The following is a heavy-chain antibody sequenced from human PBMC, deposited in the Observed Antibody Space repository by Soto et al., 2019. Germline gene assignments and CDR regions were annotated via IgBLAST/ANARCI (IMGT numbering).Heavy chain of an antibody. D-gene: IGHD6-13*01. J-gene: IGHJ4*02. CDR3: ARGSAAGTLRFDY. CDR1: GYSFTSYW. V-gene: IGHV5-51*01. Sequence: PGESLKISCKGSGYSFTSYWIGWVRQMPGKGLEWMGIIYPGDSVTRYSPSFQGQVTISADKSISTAYLQWSSLKAPDTAMYYCARGSAAGTLRFDYWGQGTLVTVSS. CDR2: IYPGDSVT.